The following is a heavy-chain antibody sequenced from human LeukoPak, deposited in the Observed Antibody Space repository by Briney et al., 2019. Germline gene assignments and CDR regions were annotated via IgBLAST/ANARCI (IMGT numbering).Heavy chain of an antibody. D-gene: IGHD3-22*01. Sequence: SETLSLTCTVSGGSISSSTYYWGWIRQPPGKGLEWIGSMYYSGNIYYNPSLKSRVTISVDTSKNQLSLKLSSVTAADTAVYYCAKDARLYYYDSSGYYGVDYWGQGTLVTVSS. V-gene: IGHV4-39*07. J-gene: IGHJ4*02. CDR3: AKDARLYYYDSSGYYGVDY. CDR1: GGSISSSTYY. CDR2: MYYSGNI.